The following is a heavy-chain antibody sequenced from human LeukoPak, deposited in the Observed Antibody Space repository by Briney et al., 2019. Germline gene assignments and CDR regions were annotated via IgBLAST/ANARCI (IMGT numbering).Heavy chain of an antibody. D-gene: IGHD2-2*01. Sequence: SSEKVSCKASRGTFSSYAISWVRHAPGQRLERMGEIITNFGTANYAQKFQGRVTITTDESTSTAYMELSSLRSEDTAVYYCASFSCSSTSCYENWFDPWGQGTLVTVSS. CDR2: IITNFGTA. CDR3: ASFSCSSTSCYENWFDP. J-gene: IGHJ5*02. CDR1: RGTFSSYA. V-gene: IGHV1-69*05.